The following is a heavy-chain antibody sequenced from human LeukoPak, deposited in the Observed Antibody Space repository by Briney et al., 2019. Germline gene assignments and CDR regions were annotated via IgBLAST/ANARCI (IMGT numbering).Heavy chain of an antibody. J-gene: IGHJ4*02. CDR2: ISAYNGNT. CDR3: ARDLGGYSGYGDAVGW. CDR1: GYTFTSYG. D-gene: IGHD5-12*01. Sequence: ASVKVSCKASGYTFTSYGISWVRQAPRQGLEWMGWISAYNGNTNYAQKLQGRVTMTTDTSTSTAYIELRSLRSDDTAVYYCARDLGGYSGYGDAVGWWGQGTLVTVSS. V-gene: IGHV1-18*01.